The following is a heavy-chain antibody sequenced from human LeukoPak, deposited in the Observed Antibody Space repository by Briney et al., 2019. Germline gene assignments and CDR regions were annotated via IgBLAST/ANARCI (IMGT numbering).Heavy chain of an antibody. D-gene: IGHD1-7*01. CDR1: GGSISSYY. Sequence: KPSETLSLTCTVSGGSISSYYWSWIRQPPGKGLEYLGRISSTGSTNYNPSLRSRVTISADTSKNHFSLKLTSVTAADTAVYYCARDLLELRAFDYWGQGTLVTVSS. CDR2: ISSTGST. V-gene: IGHV4-4*07. J-gene: IGHJ4*02. CDR3: ARDLLELRAFDY.